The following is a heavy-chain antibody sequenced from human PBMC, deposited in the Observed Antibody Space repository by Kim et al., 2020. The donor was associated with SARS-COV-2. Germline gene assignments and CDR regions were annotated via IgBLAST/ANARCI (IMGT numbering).Heavy chain of an antibody. CDR3: ASALGH. V-gene: IGHV4-4*07. J-gene: IGHJ4*02. Sequence: YSSVRNNYSPPLQSRVTMSVDMSKNQFSLKLSSVTAADTAVYYCASALGHWGQGTLVTVSS. D-gene: IGHD3-16*02. CDR2: YSSVRN.